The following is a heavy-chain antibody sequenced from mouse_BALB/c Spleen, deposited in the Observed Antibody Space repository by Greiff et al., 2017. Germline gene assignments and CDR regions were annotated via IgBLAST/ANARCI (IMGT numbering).Heavy chain of an antibody. CDR3: TNSYYYGSSYTFDY. J-gene: IGHJ2*01. CDR1: GYTFPDYE. D-gene: IGHD1-1*01. Sequence: SGAELVRPGASVTLSCKASGYTFPDYELHWVKQTPVHGLEWIGAIDPETGGTAYNQKFTGKATLTADKSSSTAYMELRSLTSEDSAVYYCTNSYYYGSSYTFDYWGQGTTLTVSS. V-gene: IGHV1-15*01. CDR2: IDPETGGT.